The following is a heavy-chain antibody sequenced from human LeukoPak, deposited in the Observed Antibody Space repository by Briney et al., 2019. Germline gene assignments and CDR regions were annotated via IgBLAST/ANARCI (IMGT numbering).Heavy chain of an antibody. CDR3: ARAPPGFYYDSSGYPLDY. Sequence: SETLSLTCAVYGGSFSGYYWSWIRQPPGKGLEWIGEINHSGSTNYNPSLKSRVTISVDTSKDQFSLKLSSVTAADTAVYYCARAPPGFYYDSSGYPLDYWGQGTLVTVSS. CDR2: INHSGST. V-gene: IGHV4-34*01. D-gene: IGHD3-22*01. J-gene: IGHJ4*02. CDR1: GGSFSGYY.